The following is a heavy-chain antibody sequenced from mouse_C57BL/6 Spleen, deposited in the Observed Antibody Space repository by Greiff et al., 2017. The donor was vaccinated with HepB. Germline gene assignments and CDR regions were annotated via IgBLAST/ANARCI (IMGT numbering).Heavy chain of an antibody. V-gene: IGHV1-54*01. CDR3: AREGGYYGSSPWFAY. D-gene: IGHD1-1*01. J-gene: IGHJ3*01. CDR1: GYAFTNYL. Sequence: VQLQQSGAELVRPGTSVKVSCKASGYAFTNYLIEWVKQRPGQGLEWIGVINPGSGGTNYNEKFKGKATLTADKSSSTAYMQLSSLTSEDSAVYFCAREGGYYGSSPWFAYWGQGTLVTVSA. CDR2: INPGSGGT.